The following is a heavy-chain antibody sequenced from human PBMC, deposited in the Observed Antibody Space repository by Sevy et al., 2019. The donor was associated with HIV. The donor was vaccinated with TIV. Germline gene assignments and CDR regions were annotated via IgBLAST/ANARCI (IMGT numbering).Heavy chain of an antibody. Sequence: ASVKVSCKASGGTFSSYAISWVRQAPGQGLEWMGRIIPIFGTANYAQKFQGRVTITADESTSTAYMELSSLRSEDTAVYYCAREGVSSGYYYGYFQHWGQGTLVTVSS. CDR1: GGTFSSYA. CDR2: IIPIFGTA. CDR3: AREGVSSGYYYGYFQH. J-gene: IGHJ1*01. D-gene: IGHD3-22*01. V-gene: IGHV1-69*13.